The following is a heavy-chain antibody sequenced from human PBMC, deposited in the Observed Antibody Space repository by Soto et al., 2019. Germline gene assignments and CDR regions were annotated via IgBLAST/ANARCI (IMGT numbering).Heavy chain of an antibody. J-gene: IGHJ6*02. Sequence: ASVTVSCKASGYTFTRYYMHWVRQAPGQGLEWMGIINPSGGSTSYAQKFQGRVTMTRDTSTSTVYMELSSLRSEDTAVYYCARGGGSYFGRMDVWGQGTTVTVSS. CDR2: INPSGGST. D-gene: IGHD1-26*01. V-gene: IGHV1-46*01. CDR1: GYTFTRYY. CDR3: ARGGGSYFGRMDV.